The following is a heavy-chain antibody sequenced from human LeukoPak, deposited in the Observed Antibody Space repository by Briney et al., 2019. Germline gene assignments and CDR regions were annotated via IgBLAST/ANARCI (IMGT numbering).Heavy chain of an antibody. Sequence: GESLKISCKASGFSFTTYWIVWVRQLPGKGLEWMGIIYPGDSETRYSPSFQGQVTISADKSTSTAYVQWSSLKASDTAMYYCARTAYGGNSGAANFDYWGQGTLVTVSS. J-gene: IGHJ4*02. CDR3: ARTAYGGNSGAANFDY. CDR2: IYPGDSET. CDR1: GFSFTTYW. V-gene: IGHV5-51*01. D-gene: IGHD4-23*01.